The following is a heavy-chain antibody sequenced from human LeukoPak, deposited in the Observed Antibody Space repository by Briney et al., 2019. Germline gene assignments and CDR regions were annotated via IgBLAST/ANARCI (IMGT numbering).Heavy chain of an antibody. V-gene: IGHV4-34*01. CDR2: INHSGST. D-gene: IGHD5-12*01. Sequence: SETLSLTCAVYGGSFSGYYWSWIRQPPGKGLEWIGEINHSGSTNYNPSLKSRVTISVDTSKNQFSLKLSSVTAADTAVYYCARGKVDIVATSTFDYWGQGTLVTVSS. CDR3: ARGKVDIVATSTFDY. CDR1: GGSFSGYY. J-gene: IGHJ4*02.